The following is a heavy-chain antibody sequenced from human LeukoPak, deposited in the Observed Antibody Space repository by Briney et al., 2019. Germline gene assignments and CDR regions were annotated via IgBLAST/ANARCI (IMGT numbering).Heavy chain of an antibody. CDR1: GGSFSGYY. V-gene: IGHV4-34*01. CDR2: INHSGST. Sequence: SETLSLTCAVYGGSFSGYYWSWIRQPPGKGLEWIGEINHSGSTNYNPSLKSRVTISVDTSKNQFSLKLSSVTAADTAVYYCASSVVTAIYDAFGIWGQGTMVTVSS. J-gene: IGHJ3*02. D-gene: IGHD2-21*02. CDR3: ASSVVTAIYDAFGI.